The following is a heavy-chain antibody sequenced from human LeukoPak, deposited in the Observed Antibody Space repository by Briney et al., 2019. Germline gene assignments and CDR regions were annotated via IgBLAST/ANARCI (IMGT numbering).Heavy chain of an antibody. J-gene: IGHJ6*03. V-gene: IGHV4-59*12. Sequence: SETLSLTCTVSGGSISSYYWSWIRQPPGKGLEWIGYIYYSGSTNYNPSLKSRVTISVDTSKNQFSLKLSSLTAADTAVCYCARDWRKVYYYYMDVWGKGTTVTVSS. CDR2: IYYSGST. CDR3: ARDWRKVYYYYMDV. CDR1: GGSISSYY.